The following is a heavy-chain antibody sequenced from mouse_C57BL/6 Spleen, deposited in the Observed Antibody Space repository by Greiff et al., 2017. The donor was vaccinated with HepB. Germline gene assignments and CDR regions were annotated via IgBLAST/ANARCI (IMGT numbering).Heavy chain of an antibody. CDR2: IYPSDSET. Sequence: VQLKQPGAELVRPGSSVKLSCKASGYTFTSYWMDWVKQRPGQGLEWIGNIYPSDSETHYNQKFKDKATLTVDKSSSTAYMQLSSLTSEDSAVYYCARSTMVTPFDYWGQGTTLTVSS. CDR3: ARSTMVTPFDY. CDR1: GYTFTSYW. D-gene: IGHD2-2*01. J-gene: IGHJ2*01. V-gene: IGHV1-61*01.